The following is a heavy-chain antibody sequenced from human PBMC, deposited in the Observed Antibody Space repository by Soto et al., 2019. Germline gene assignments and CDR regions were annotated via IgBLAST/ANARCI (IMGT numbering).Heavy chain of an antibody. D-gene: IGHD2-21*02. V-gene: IGHV1-8*01. CDR3: ARTRLCGGDCYSAYYFDF. CDR1: GYTFTNYD. J-gene: IGHJ4*02. Sequence: QVQLVQSGAEVKKPGASVKVSCKASGYTFTNYDINWVRQATGQGLEWMGWMNPSSGNTGYVQKFQGSVTMTRHTSTSTAYMELTSLTSDDTAVYYCARTRLCGGDCYSAYYFDFWGQGALVTVSS. CDR2: MNPSSGNT.